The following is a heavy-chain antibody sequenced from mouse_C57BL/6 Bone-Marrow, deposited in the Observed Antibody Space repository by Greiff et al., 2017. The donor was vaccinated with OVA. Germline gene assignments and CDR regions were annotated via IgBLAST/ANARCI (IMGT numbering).Heavy chain of an antibody. V-gene: IGHV1-53*01. J-gene: IGHJ1*03. CDR1: GYTFTSYW. CDR2: INPSNGGT. D-gene: IGHD1-1*01. Sequence: QVQLQQPGTELVKPGASVKLSCKASGYTFTSYWMHWVKQRPGQGLEWIGNINPSNGGTNYNEKFKSKATLTVDKSSSTAYMQLSSLTSEDSAVYYCARGDITTVVGHWYFDVWGTGTTVTVSS. CDR3: ARGDITTVVGHWYFDV.